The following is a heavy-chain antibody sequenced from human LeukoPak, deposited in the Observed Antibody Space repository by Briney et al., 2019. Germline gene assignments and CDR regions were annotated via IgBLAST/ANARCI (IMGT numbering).Heavy chain of an antibody. J-gene: IGHJ5*02. D-gene: IGHD3-10*01. CDR3: ARGGWFGNWFDP. CDR2: INPNSGGT. Sequence: ASVKVSCKASGYTFTGYYMHWVRQAPGQGLEWMGWINPNSGGTNYAQKFQGRVTITRNTSISTAYMELSSLRSEDTAVYYCARGGWFGNWFDPWGQGTLVTVSS. V-gene: IGHV1-2*02. CDR1: GYTFTGYY.